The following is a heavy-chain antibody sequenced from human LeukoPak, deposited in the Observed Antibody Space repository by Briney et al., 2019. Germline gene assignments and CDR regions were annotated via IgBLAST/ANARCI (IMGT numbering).Heavy chain of an antibody. CDR2: IYYSGST. J-gene: IGHJ5*02. D-gene: IGHD4-23*01. Sequence: SETLSLTCTVSGGSISSYYWSWIRQPPGKGLEWIGYIYYSGSTNYNPSLKSRVTISVDTSKNQFSLKLSSVTAADTAVYYCARDLWTVVTPGWFDPWGQGTLVTVSS. CDR3: ARDLWTVVTPGWFDP. CDR1: GGSISSYY. V-gene: IGHV4-59*01.